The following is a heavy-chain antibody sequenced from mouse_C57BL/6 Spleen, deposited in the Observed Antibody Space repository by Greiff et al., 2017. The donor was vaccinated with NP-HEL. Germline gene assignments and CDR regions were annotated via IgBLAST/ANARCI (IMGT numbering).Heavy chain of an antibody. Sequence: EVKLMESGGGLVKPGGSLKLSCAASGFTFSDYGMHWVRQAPEKGLEWVAYISSGSSTIYYADTVKGRFTISRDNAKNTLFLQMTSLRSEDTAMYYCARDGYYVRWYFDVWGTRTTVTVSS. D-gene: IGHD2-3*01. V-gene: IGHV5-17*01. CDR2: ISSGSSTI. CDR3: ARDGYYVRWYFDV. CDR1: GFTFSDYG. J-gene: IGHJ1*03.